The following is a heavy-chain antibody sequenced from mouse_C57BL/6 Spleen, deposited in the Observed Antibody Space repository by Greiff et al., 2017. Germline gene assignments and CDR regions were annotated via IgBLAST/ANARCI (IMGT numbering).Heavy chain of an antibody. Sequence: QVQLQQPGAELVKPGASVKVSCKASGYTFTSYWMPWVKQRPGQGLGWIGRIHPSDSDTNYNQKFKGKATLTVDKSSSTAYMQLSSLTSEDSAVYDCAMGIYYYGSPDYWGQGTTLTVSS. CDR3: AMGIYYYGSPDY. J-gene: IGHJ2*01. CDR2: IHPSDSDT. D-gene: IGHD1-1*01. V-gene: IGHV1-74*01. CDR1: GYTFTSYW.